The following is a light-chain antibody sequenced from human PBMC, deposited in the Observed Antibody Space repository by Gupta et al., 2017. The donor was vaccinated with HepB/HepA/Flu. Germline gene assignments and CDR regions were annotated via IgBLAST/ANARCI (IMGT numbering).Light chain of an antibody. CDR1: SSDIGAYNY. J-gene: IGLJ3*02. CDR2: DVS. CDR3: TSHMAGG. Sequence: QSALTQPASVSGSPGQSLAISCAGTSSDIGAYNYVSWYQQHPGKAPKLIIYDVSNRPSGVSNRFSGSKSGNTASLTITGLQAEDEADYYCTSHMAGGFGGGTKLTVL. V-gene: IGLV2-14*03.